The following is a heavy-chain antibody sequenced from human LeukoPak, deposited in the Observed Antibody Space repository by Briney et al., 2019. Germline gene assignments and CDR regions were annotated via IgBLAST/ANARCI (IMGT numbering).Heavy chain of an antibody. V-gene: IGHV4-4*02. CDR1: GGSISSSNW. D-gene: IGHD3-10*01. J-gene: IGHJ4*02. CDR2: IYHSGST. Sequence: SETLSLTCAVSGGSISSSNWWSWVRQPPGKGLEWIGEIYHSGSTNYNPSLKSRVTISVDTSKNQFSQKLSSVTAADTAVYYCARRDVGDSGGYYFDYWGQGTLVTVSS. CDR3: ARRDVGDSGGYYFDY.